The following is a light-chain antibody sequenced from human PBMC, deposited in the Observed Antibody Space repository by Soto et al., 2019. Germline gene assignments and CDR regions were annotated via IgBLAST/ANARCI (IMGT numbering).Light chain of an antibody. J-gene: IGLJ3*02. CDR2: NIN. CDR3: LLYYSGVRV. Sequence: QAVVTQEPSLTVSPGGTVTLTCGSSTGAVTSGHFPYWFQHKPGQAPTTLIYNINNKQSWTPARFSGSLLGGKAALTLSGAQPEDEAEYYCLLYYSGVRVFGGGTKVTVL. V-gene: IGLV7-46*01. CDR1: TGAVTSGHF.